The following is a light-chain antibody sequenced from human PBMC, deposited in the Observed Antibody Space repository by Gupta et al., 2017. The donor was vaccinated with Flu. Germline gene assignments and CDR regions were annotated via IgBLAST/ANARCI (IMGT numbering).Light chain of an antibody. CDR1: NIGSKS. V-gene: IGLV3-21*02. Sequence: SYALTQPPSVSVAPGQTARMTCGGTNIGSKSVHWYQQKPGKAPVVVVYADSDRPSGIPERFSGSHSGNTATLTISRVDAGDEADYYCQVWDGGRDDSGLFGGGTKLTVL. CDR2: ADS. J-gene: IGLJ2*01. CDR3: QVWDGGRDDSGL.